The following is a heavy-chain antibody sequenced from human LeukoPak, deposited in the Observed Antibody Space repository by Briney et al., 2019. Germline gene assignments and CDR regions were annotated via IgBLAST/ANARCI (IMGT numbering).Heavy chain of an antibody. CDR3: ARGRPHGNDY. Sequence: GGSLRLSCAASGFPFSTYSMNWVRQAPGKGLEWVSYISSSSSTIYYADSVKGRFTISRDNAKNSLYLQMNSLRAEDTAVYYCARGRPHGNDYWGQGTLVTVSS. D-gene: IGHD4-23*01. J-gene: IGHJ4*02. V-gene: IGHV3-48*01. CDR1: GFPFSTYS. CDR2: ISSSSSTI.